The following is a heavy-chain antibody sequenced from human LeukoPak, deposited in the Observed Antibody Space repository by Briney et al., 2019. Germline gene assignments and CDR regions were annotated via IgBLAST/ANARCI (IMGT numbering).Heavy chain of an antibody. CDR3: AKASSPYSSSSGSYFDY. CDR2: IRYDGSNK. CDR1: GFTFSSYG. Sequence: GGSLRLSCAASGFTFSSYGMHWVRQAPGKGLEWVAFIRYDGSNKYYADSVKGRFTISRDNSKNTLYLQMNSLRAEDMALYYCAKASSPYSSSSGSYFDYWGQGTLVTVSS. D-gene: IGHD6-6*01. V-gene: IGHV3-30*02. J-gene: IGHJ4*02.